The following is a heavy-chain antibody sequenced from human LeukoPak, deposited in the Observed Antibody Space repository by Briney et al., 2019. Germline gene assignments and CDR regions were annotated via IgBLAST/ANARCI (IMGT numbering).Heavy chain of an antibody. V-gene: IGHV3-48*03. CDR1: GFTFSSYE. CDR2: ISSSGSTI. Sequence: GGSLRLSCAASGFTFSSYEMNWVRQAPGKGLEWVSYISSSGSTIYYADSVKGRFTISRDNAKNSLYLQMNSRRAEDTAVYYCARIPLGEWYYYYGMDVWGQGTTVTVSS. J-gene: IGHJ6*02. CDR3: ARIPLGEWYYYYGMDV. D-gene: IGHD3-16*01.